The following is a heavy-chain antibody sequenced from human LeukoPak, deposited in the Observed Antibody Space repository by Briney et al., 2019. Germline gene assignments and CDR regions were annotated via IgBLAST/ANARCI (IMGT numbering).Heavy chain of an antibody. J-gene: IGHJ5*02. V-gene: IGHV5-51*01. CDR2: IYPGDSDT. Sequence: GESLKISCKGSGYSFTSYWIGRVRQMPGKGLEWMGIIYPGDSDTRYSPSFQGQVTISADKSISTAYLQWSSLKASDTAMYYCARRLRYCSGGSCDNWFDPWGQGTLVTVSS. CDR3: ARRLRYCSGGSCDNWFDP. D-gene: IGHD2-15*01. CDR1: GYSFTSYW.